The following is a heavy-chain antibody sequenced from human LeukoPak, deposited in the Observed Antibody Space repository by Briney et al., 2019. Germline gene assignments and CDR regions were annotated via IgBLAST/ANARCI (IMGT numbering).Heavy chain of an antibody. CDR2: IYYSGST. V-gene: IGHV4-39*02. Sequence: PSETLSLTCTVSGGSISSSSYYWGWIRQPPGKGLEWIGSIYYSGSTYHNPSLKSRVTISVDTSKNQFSLKLSSVTAADTAVYYCARDQVGARGCFDYWGQGTLVTVSS. D-gene: IGHD1-26*01. J-gene: IGHJ4*02. CDR3: ARDQVGARGCFDY. CDR1: GGSISSSSYY.